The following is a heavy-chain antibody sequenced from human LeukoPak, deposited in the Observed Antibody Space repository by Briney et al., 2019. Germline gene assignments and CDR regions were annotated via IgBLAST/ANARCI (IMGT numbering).Heavy chain of an antibody. V-gene: IGHV1-69*13. J-gene: IGHJ4*02. CDR1: GGTFISYA. CDR2: IIPIFGTA. Sequence: ASVKVSCKASGGTFISYAISWVRQAPGQGLEWMGGIIPIFGTANYAQKFQGRVTITADESTSTAYMELSSLRSEDTAVYYCARVSPLRYFDWLGATFDYWGQGTLVTVSS. D-gene: IGHD3-9*01. CDR3: ARVSPLRYFDWLGATFDY.